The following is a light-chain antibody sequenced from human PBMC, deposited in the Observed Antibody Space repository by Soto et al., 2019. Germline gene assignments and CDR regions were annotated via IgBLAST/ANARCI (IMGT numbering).Light chain of an antibody. V-gene: IGKV3-20*01. J-gene: IGKJ5*01. CDR1: QSVSSSY. CDR3: QQYGSSPIT. Sequence: EIVWTHSPGTLSLSPVERASLSFMSSQSVSSSYLAWYQQKPGQAPRLLIYGASSRATGIPDRFSGSGSGTDFTLTVSRLEPEDFAVYYCQQYGSSPITFGQGTRLEI. CDR2: GAS.